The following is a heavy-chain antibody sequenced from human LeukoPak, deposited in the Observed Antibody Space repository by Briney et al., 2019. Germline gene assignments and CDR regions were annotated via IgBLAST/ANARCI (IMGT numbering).Heavy chain of an antibody. V-gene: IGHV3-23*01. CDR2: ISGSGGST. CDR3: AKHPEYYFDSSGYIDY. D-gene: IGHD3-22*01. Sequence: PGGSLRLSCAASGFTFSNYAMNWVRQAPGKGLEWVSAISGSGGSTYYADSVKGRFTISRDNSKNTLYLQMNNLRAEDTAVYYCAKHPEYYFDSSGYIDYWGQGTLVTVSS. CDR1: GFTFSNYA. J-gene: IGHJ4*02.